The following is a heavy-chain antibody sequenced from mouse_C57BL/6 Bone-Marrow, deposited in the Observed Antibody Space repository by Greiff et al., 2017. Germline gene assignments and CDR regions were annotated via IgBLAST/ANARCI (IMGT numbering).Heavy chain of an antibody. CDR3: ARPYYSNYWYFDV. D-gene: IGHD2-5*01. CDR2: IYPGSGST. J-gene: IGHJ1*03. V-gene: IGHV1-55*01. Sequence: QVQLQQPGAELVKPGASVKMSCKASGYTFTSYWITWVKQRPGQGLEWIGDIYPGSGSTNYNEKFKSKATLTVDTASSTAYMQHSSLTSEDSAVFYCARPYYSNYWYFDVWGTGTTVTVSS. CDR1: GYTFTSYW.